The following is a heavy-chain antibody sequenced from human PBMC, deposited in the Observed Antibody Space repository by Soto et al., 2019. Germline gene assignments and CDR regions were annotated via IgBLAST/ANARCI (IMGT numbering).Heavy chain of an antibody. J-gene: IGHJ4*02. CDR2: LFHSGST. CDR1: GASIRSNNW. Sequence: QVQLQESGPGLVKPSGTLSLTCAVSGASIRSNNWWSWVRQPPGKGLEWIGELFHSGSTNYNPSLKTRLTISVDKAKNQFSLKLSSVTAADTAVYYCARVYSGSYSDSWGRGTLVTVSS. D-gene: IGHD1-26*01. V-gene: IGHV4-4*02. CDR3: ARVYSGSYSDS.